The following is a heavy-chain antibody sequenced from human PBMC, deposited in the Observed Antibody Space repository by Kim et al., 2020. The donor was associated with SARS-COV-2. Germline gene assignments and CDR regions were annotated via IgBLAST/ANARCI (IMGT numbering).Heavy chain of an antibody. CDR3: ARGKLAYCGGDCPSIDY. J-gene: IGHJ4*02. Sequence: GGSLRLSCAASGFTFSSYSMNWVRQAPGKGLEWVSSISSSSSYIYYADSVKGRFTISRDNAKNSLYLQMNSLRAEDTAVYYCARGKLAYCGGDCPSIDYWGQGTLVTVSS. CDR1: GFTFSSYS. D-gene: IGHD2-21*02. V-gene: IGHV3-21*01. CDR2: ISSSSSYI.